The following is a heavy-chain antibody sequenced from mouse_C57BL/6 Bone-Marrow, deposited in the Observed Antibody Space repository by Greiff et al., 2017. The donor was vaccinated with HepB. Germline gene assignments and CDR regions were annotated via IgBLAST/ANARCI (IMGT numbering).Heavy chain of an antibody. CDR2: ISSGGDYI. D-gene: IGHD1-1*01. CDR3: TRDRSYYYGSSWYFGV. V-gene: IGHV5-9-1*02. Sequence: EVKLMESGAGLVKPGGSLKLSCAASGFTFSSYAMSWVRQTPEKRLEWVAYISSGGDYIYYADTVKGRFTISRDNARNTLYLQMSSLKSEDTAMYYCTRDRSYYYGSSWYFGVWGTGTTVTVSS. CDR1: GFTFSSYA. J-gene: IGHJ1*03.